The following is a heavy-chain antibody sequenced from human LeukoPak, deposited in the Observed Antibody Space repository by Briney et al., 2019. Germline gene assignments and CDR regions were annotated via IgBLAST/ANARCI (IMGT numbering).Heavy chain of an antibody. V-gene: IGHV4-39*02. Sequence: SETLSPACTVSGGSIRSGSHYWAWIRQPPGKGLEWIGSIYYSGSTYYNPSLENRVTISIDTSKNHFSLKLTSLSAADTSVYYCAKRDDSGGNLVDLWGQGTRVT. CDR1: GGSIRSGSHY. D-gene: IGHD3-22*01. CDR3: AKRDDSGGNLVDL. J-gene: IGHJ4*02. CDR2: IYYSGST.